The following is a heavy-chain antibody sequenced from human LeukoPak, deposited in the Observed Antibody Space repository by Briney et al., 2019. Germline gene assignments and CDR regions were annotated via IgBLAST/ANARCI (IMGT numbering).Heavy chain of an antibody. V-gene: IGHV4-59*11. J-gene: IGHJ4*02. Sequence: SETLSLTCTVSGGSISRHYWGWSRQPPGKGLEWIGYIYYRGSTNYNPSLKSRVTISVDTSKNQFSLILSYVTAADTAVYHCARVRSGYSYGPFDYWGQGTLVTVSS. CDR2: IYYRGST. CDR3: ARVRSGYSYGPFDY. CDR1: GGSISRHY. D-gene: IGHD5-18*01.